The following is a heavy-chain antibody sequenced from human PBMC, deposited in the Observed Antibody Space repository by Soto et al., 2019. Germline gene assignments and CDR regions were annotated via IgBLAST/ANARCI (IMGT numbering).Heavy chain of an antibody. CDR2: ISSSSSYT. J-gene: IGHJ5*02. CDR3: ARDRLRKQGLVRNLYWFDP. CDR1: GFTFSDYY. V-gene: IGHV3-11*05. Sequence: QVQLVESGGGLVKPGGSLRLSCAASGFTFSDYYMSWIRQAPGKGLEWVSYISSSSSYTNYADSVKGRFTISRDNAKNSLYLQMTGLRAEAKAVYSCARDRLRKQGLVRNLYWFDPWGQGTLVAVSS. D-gene: IGHD6-19*01.